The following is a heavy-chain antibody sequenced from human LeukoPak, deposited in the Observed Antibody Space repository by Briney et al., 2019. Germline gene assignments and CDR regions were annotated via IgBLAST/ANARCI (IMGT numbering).Heavy chain of an antibody. J-gene: IGHJ4*02. Sequence: SETLSLTCTVPGGSISSYYWSWIRQPPGQGLEWIGYIYYSGSTNYNPSLKSRVTILVDTSKKQFSLKLSSVTAADTAVYYCARDRYSSGWIDYWGQGTLVTVPS. CDR1: GGSISSYY. V-gene: IGHV4-59*01. CDR3: ARDRYSSGWIDY. CDR2: IYYSGST. D-gene: IGHD6-19*01.